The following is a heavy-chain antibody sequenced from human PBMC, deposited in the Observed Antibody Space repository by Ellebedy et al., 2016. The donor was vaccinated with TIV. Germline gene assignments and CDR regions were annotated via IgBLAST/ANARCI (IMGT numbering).Heavy chain of an antibody. CDR2: IYYRGNA. CDR1: GGSLNNSPYY. CDR3: SRDSADYYGSGSPHP. J-gene: IGHJ5*02. Sequence: GSLRLSCTVSGGSLNNSPYYWGWIRQPPGKGLEWIGTIYYRGNAYYNPSLKSRVTISLDTSKNQFSLKLSSVTASDTAVYYCSRDSADYYGSGSPHPWGQGTLVTVSS. V-gene: IGHV4-39*07. D-gene: IGHD3-10*01.